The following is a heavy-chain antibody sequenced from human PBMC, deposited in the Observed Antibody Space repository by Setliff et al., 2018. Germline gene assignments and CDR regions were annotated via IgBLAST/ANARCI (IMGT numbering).Heavy chain of an antibody. CDR1: GGSISSGTYY. CDR2: LHTSGSI. D-gene: IGHD1-26*01. J-gene: IGHJ4*02. V-gene: IGHV4-61*02. Sequence: NPSETLSLTCTVSGGSISSGTYYWSWIRQPAGKGLEWIGRLHTSGSIDYNPSLKSRVTISVDTSKNQFSLRLRSVTAADTAVYFCARDNTMVGATDYWGLGTLVTVS. CDR3: ARDNTMVGATDY.